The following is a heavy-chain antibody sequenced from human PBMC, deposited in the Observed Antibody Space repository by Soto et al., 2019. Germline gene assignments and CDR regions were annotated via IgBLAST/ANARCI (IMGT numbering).Heavy chain of an antibody. D-gene: IGHD2-15*01. Sequence: PSETLSLTCAVYGGSFSGYYWSWIRQPPGKGLEWIGEINHSGSTNYNPSLKSRVTISVDTSKNQFSLKLSSVTAADTAVYYCARPKRLYCSGGSCYSLGYYYYMDVWGKGTTVTVSS. CDR1: GGSFSGYY. J-gene: IGHJ6*03. CDR3: ARPKRLYCSGGSCYSLGYYYYMDV. CDR2: INHSGST. V-gene: IGHV4-34*01.